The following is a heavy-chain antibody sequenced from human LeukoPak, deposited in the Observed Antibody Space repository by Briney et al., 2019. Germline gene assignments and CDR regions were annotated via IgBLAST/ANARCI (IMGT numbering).Heavy chain of an antibody. Sequence: GGALRLSCAASGFTFSSYAMSWVRQAPGKGLEWVSAISGSGGSTYYADSVKGRFTISRDNSKNTLYLQMNSLRAEDTAVYYCAKASVGIYYFDYWGQGTLVTVSS. CDR3: AKASVGIYYFDY. D-gene: IGHD1-26*01. J-gene: IGHJ4*02. CDR1: GFTFSSYA. CDR2: ISGSGGST. V-gene: IGHV3-23*01.